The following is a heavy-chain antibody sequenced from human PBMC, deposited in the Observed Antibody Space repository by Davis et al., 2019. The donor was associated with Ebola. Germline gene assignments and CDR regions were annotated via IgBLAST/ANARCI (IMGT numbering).Heavy chain of an antibody. CDR1: GGTFSSYA. CDR2: IIPILGIA. D-gene: IGHD6-13*01. V-gene: IGHV1-69*04. Sequence: SVKVSCKASGGTFSSYAISWVRQAPGQGLEWMGRIIPILGIANYAQKFQGRVTITADKSTSTAYMELRSLRSDDTAVYYCAREAPYSSSWYNWFDPWGQGTLVTVSS. CDR3: AREAPYSSSWYNWFDP. J-gene: IGHJ5*02.